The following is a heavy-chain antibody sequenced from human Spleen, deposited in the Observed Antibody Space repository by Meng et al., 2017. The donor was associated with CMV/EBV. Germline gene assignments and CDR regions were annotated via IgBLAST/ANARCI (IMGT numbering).Heavy chain of an antibody. D-gene: IGHD2-2*01. J-gene: IGHJ4*02. Sequence: GESLKISCTASGFTFSGYWMSWVRQAPGKGLEWVANIKQDGSEKYYVGSVKGRFTISRDNAKNSLYLQMNSLRAEDTAVYYCARDPRVKSYVVVPAASDYWGQGTMVTVSS. V-gene: IGHV3-7*01. CDR3: ARDPRVKSYVVVPAASDY. CDR2: IKQDGSEK. CDR1: GFTFSGYW.